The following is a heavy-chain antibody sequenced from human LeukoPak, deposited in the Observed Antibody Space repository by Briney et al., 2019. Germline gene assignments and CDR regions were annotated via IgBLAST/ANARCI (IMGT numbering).Heavy chain of an antibody. J-gene: IGHJ4*02. CDR2: IYTSGST. CDR1: GGSISSGSYY. V-gene: IGHV4-61*02. D-gene: IGHD1-7*01. CDR3: ASLYNWNYDY. Sequence: SQTLSLTCTVSGGSISSGSYYWSWIRQPAGKGLEWIGRIYTSGSTNYNPSLKSRVTISVDTSKNQFSLKLSSVTAADTAVYYCASLYNWNYDYWGQGTLVTVPS.